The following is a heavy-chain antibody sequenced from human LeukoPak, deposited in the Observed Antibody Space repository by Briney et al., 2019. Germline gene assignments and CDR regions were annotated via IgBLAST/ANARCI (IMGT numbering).Heavy chain of an antibody. CDR2: LYVRGGT. D-gene: IGHD1-26*01. Sequence: PSETLSLNCTVTNGSISTGFWTWIRQPVGEGLEWLGRLYVRGGTRYNPSLRGRLTMSAVTSTNQFSLKLTSVTAADTAVYYCARAVRVHTSLLSVGFYFDRWGQGILVTVSS. CDR3: ARAVRVHTSLLSVGFYFDR. J-gene: IGHJ4*02. V-gene: IGHV4-4*07. CDR1: NGSISTGF.